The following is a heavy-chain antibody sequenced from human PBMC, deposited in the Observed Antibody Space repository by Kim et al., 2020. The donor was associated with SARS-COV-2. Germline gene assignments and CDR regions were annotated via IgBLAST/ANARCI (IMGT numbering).Heavy chain of an antibody. D-gene: IGHD6-19*01. V-gene: IGHV5-51*01. Sequence: GESLKISCKGSGYSFTSYWISWVRQMPGKGLEWMGIIYPGDSDTRYSPSFQGHVTISADKSISTAYLQWSSLKASDTAMYYCARRTKEQWLGGYVKVFDNWGQGTLVTVSS. CDR2: IYPGDSDT. J-gene: IGHJ4*03. CDR1: GYSFTSYW. CDR3: ARRTKEQWLGGYVKVFDN.